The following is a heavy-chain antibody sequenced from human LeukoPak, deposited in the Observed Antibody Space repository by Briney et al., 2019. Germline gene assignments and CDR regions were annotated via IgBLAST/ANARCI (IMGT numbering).Heavy chain of an antibody. D-gene: IGHD2-21*01. V-gene: IGHV4-34*01. Sequence: SETLSLTCAVYGGSFSGYYWSWIRQPPGKGLEWIGEINHSGSTNYNPSLKSRVTISVDTSKNQFSLKLSSVTAADTAVYYCAGGPYPYGMDVWGQGTTVTVSS. CDR2: INHSGST. CDR1: GGSFSGYY. CDR3: AGGPYPYGMDV. J-gene: IGHJ6*02.